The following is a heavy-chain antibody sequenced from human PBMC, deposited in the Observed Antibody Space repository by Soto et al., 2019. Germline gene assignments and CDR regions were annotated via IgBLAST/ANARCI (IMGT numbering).Heavy chain of an antibody. D-gene: IGHD3-3*01. Sequence: PGGSLRLSCAASGFRFDDYNMHWVRQAPGKGLEWVSLITWNGGNTYYADSVKGRFTISRDGTTQSVFLQMTSLKREDTGLYYCARETLSFGSALDVWRQGTTVTVSS. V-gene: IGHV3-43*01. CDR1: GFRFDDYN. J-gene: IGHJ6*02. CDR2: ITWNGGNT. CDR3: ARETLSFGSALDV.